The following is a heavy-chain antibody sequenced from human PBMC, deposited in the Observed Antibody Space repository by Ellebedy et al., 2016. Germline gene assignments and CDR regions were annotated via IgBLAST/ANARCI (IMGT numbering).Heavy chain of an antibody. Sequence: GGSLRLSCAASGFTFSSYAMSWVRQAPGKGLEWVSAISGSGGSTYYAYSVKGRFTISRDNSKNTLYLQMNSLRAEDTAVYYCARGVGSGWFDPWGQGTLVTVSS. V-gene: IGHV3-23*01. CDR3: ARGVGSGWFDP. CDR1: GFTFSSYA. CDR2: ISGSGGST. J-gene: IGHJ5*02. D-gene: IGHD2-15*01.